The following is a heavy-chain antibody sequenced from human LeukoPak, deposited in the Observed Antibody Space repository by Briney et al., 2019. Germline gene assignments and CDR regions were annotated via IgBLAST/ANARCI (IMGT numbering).Heavy chain of an antibody. D-gene: IGHD2-15*01. CDR3: ARPYCSGDSCYGRDWFDP. J-gene: IGHJ5*02. CDR1: GYSFTSYW. V-gene: IGHV5-51*01. Sequence: GESLKISCKGSGYSFTSYWIGWVRQMPGKGLEWMGIIYPGDSDTRYSPSFQGQVTISADKSISTAYLQWSSLKASDTAMYYCARPYCSGDSCYGRDWFDPWGHGTLVTVSS. CDR2: IYPGDSDT.